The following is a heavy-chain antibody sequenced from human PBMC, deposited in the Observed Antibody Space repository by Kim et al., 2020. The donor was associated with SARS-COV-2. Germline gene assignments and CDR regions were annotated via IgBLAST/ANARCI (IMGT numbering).Heavy chain of an antibody. Sequence: ASVKVSCKASGYTFTSYGISWVRQAPGQGLEWMGWISAYNGNTNYAQKLQGRVTMTTDTSTSTAYMELRSLRSDTAVYYCARAAPVEMATITYYYYGMDV. J-gene: IGHJ6*01. CDR3: ARAAPVEMATITYYYYGMDV. V-gene: IGHV1-18*01. CDR1: GYTFTSYG. CDR2: ISAYNGNT. D-gene: IGHD5-12*01.